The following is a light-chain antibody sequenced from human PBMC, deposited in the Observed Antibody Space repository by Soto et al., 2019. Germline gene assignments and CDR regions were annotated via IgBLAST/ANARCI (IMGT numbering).Light chain of an antibody. V-gene: IGKV1-5*01. CDR1: QSINSW. J-gene: IGKJ1*01. Sequence: DIQMTQSPSTLSASVGERVTITCRASQSINSWLAWYQQKPGKAPKLLIYDASSLESGVPSRFSGSRSGREFTLTISSLQPDDFATYYCQQYNSYSWTFGQGTKVEIK. CDR2: DAS. CDR3: QQYNSYSWT.